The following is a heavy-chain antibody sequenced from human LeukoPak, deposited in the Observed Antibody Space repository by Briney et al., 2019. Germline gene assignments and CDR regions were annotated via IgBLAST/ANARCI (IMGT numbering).Heavy chain of an antibody. CDR2: ISAYNGNT. CDR3: ARDRGYSSSWDFDY. CDR1: GYTFTSYG. V-gene: IGHV1-18*01. J-gene: IGHJ4*02. D-gene: IGHD6-13*01. Sequence: ASVKVSCKASGYTFTSYGISWVRQAPGQGLEWMGWISAYNGNTNYAQKLQGRVTMTTDTSTSTAHMELRSLRSDDTAVYYCARDRGYSSSWDFDYWGQGTLVTVSS.